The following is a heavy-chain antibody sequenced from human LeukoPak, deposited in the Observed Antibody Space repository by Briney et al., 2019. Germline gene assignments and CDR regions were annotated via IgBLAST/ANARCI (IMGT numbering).Heavy chain of an antibody. J-gene: IGHJ6*03. CDR1: GGSFSGYH. CDR2: INPSGST. D-gene: IGHD3-22*01. CDR3: ARGRHDITMIVVVMTSVSYYLDV. V-gene: IGHV4-34*01. Sequence: SETLSLTCAVYGGSFSGYHWTWIRQSPGKGLEWIGDINPSGSTYYNPSLKSRLTISVDTSKNQFTLKLRSVTAADTAVYYCARGRHDITMIVVVMTSVSYYLDVWGKGTTVTVS.